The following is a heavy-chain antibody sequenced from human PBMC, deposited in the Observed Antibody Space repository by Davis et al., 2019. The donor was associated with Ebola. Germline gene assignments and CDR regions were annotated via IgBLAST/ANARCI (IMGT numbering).Heavy chain of an antibody. J-gene: IGHJ4*02. Sequence: ASVKVSCKSSGYTFTSYGLVWVRQAPGLGLEWMGWISGFNTNTNFAQKFQGIVTVSKDTSTNTAYMDLRSLTSDDTAIYYCARAPNYDVLTGTSSYYFDYWGQGTLVTVSS. CDR3: ARAPNYDVLTGTSSYYFDY. CDR2: ISGFNTNT. V-gene: IGHV1-18*04. CDR1: GYTFTSYG. D-gene: IGHD3-9*01.